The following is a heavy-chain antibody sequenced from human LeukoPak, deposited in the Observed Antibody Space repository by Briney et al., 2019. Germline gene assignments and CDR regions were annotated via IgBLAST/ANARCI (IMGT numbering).Heavy chain of an antibody. CDR3: ARGGDYFASGSYYTPSH. CDR1: GFTFSNSW. V-gene: IGHV3-74*01. D-gene: IGHD3-10*01. J-gene: IGHJ4*02. CDR2: INTDGTST. Sequence: PGESLRLSCAASGFTFSNSWMQWVRQVPGKGLVWVSRINTDGTSTSYADSVRGRFIISRDNAKNTLYLQMNSLRAEDTAVYYCARGGDYFASGSYYTPSHWGQGTLVTVSS.